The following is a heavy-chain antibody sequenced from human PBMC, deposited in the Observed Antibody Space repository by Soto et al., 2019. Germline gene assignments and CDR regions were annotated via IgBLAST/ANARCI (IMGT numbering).Heavy chain of an antibody. Sequence: PSETLSLTCVVSGGSLSSYYWSWIRQPPGKGLEWIGYIYYSGSTNYNPSLKSRVTISVDTSKNQFSLKLSSVTAADTAVYYCARERPDGSRLDPWGQGTLVTV. CDR1: GGSLSSYY. J-gene: IGHJ5*02. CDR3: ARERPDGSRLDP. D-gene: IGHD6-13*01. CDR2: IYYSGST. V-gene: IGHV4-59*12.